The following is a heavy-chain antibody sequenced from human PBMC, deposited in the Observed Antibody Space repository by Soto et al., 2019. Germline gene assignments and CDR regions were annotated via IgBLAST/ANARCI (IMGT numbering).Heavy chain of an antibody. D-gene: IGHD4-17*01. CDR3: ARESGGTTATLDYYYFYMDV. CDR2: INPNSGRT. J-gene: IGHJ6*03. V-gene: IGHV1-2*04. Sequence: QVQLVQSGAEVKKPGASVKVSCKASGYAFSQFYIHWMRQAPGQGLEWMGWINPNSGRTKFAQKFQSWVTMTRDTSIKTVYMELSGLKSDATAVYYCARESGGTTATLDYYYFYMDVWGKGTTVTVSS. CDR1: GYAFSQFY.